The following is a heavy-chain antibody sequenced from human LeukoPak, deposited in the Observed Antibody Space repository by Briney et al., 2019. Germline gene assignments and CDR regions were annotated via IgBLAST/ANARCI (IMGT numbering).Heavy chain of an antibody. D-gene: IGHD2-8*01. CDR1: GYTFTSYY. CDR3: ARDFCTNGVCYTTSSY. J-gene: IGHJ4*02. Sequence: GASVKVSCKASGYTFTSYYMHWVRQAPGQGLEWMGWINPNSGGTNYAQKFQGRVTMTRDTSISTAYMELSRLRSDDTAVYYCARDFCTNGVCYTTSSYWGQGTLVTVSS. CDR2: INPNSGGT. V-gene: IGHV1-2*02.